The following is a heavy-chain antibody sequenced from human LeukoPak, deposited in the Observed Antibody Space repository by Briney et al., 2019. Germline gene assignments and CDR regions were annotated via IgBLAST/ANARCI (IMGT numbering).Heavy chain of an antibody. CDR2: INWNGGST. CDR1: GFTFDDYG. J-gene: IGHJ4*02. Sequence: GGSLRLSCAASGFTFDDYGMSWVRQAPGKGLEWGSGINWNGGSTGYADSVKVRLTISRDNAKNSLYLQMNSLRAEDTALYYCARGDTTAIRDFDYWGQGTLVTVSS. D-gene: IGHD2-2*02. V-gene: IGHV3-20*04. CDR3: ARGDTTAIRDFDY.